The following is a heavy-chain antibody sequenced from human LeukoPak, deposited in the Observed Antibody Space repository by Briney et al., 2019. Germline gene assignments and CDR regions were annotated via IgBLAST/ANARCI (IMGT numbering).Heavy chain of an antibody. CDR2: INPSGGST. V-gene: IGHV1-46*01. CDR3: ARELLDCGGDCYGPDY. Sequence: ASVKVSCKASGYTFTSYYMHWVRQAPGQGLEWKGIINPSGGSTSYAQNFQGRVTMTRDTSTSTVYMELSSLRSEDTAVYYCARELLDCGGDCYGPDYWGQGTLVTVSS. J-gene: IGHJ4*02. D-gene: IGHD2-21*02. CDR1: GYTFTSYY.